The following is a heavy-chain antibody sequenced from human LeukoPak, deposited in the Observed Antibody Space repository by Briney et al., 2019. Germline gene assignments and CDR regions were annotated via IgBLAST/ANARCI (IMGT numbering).Heavy chain of an antibody. V-gene: IGHV4-34*01. CDR1: GGSFSGSS. CDR3: ARGWYYYDSSGYPPVRVHAFDI. Sequence: PSETLSPTCAVYGGSFSGSSWSGIRQPPGKGLGWIGEINHSGSTNYNPSLKSRVTISVDTSKNQFSLKLSSVTAADTAVYYCARGWYYYDSSGYPPVRVHAFDIWGQGTMVTVSS. J-gene: IGHJ3*02. D-gene: IGHD3-22*01. CDR2: INHSGST.